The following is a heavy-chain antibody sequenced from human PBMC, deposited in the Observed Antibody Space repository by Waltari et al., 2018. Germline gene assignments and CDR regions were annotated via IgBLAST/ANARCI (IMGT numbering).Heavy chain of an antibody. CDR2: IYYSGST. V-gene: IGHV4-59*01. J-gene: IGHJ3*02. D-gene: IGHD6-13*01. Sequence: QVQLQESGPGLVKPSETLSLTCTVSGGSISSYYWRWIRQPPGKGLEWIGYIYYSGSTNYNPSLKSRVTISVDTSKNQFSLKLSSVTAADTAVYYCARDGVIAAAGRSAFDIWGQGTMVTVSS. CDR1: GGSISSYY. CDR3: ARDGVIAAAGRSAFDI.